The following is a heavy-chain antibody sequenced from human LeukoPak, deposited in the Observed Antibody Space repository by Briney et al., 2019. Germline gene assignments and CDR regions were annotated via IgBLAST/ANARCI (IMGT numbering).Heavy chain of an antibody. D-gene: IGHD5-12*01. V-gene: IGHV5-51*01. CDR3: ARLRVVATIKYYFDY. Sequence: GGSLKISCKVSGYSFTIYWIGGVRQMPGKGLEWRGIIYPGDSDTRYSPAFQGQVTISDDKSTSTAYLQWSSPKASDTAREYCARLRVVATIKYYFDYWGQGTLVTVSS. J-gene: IGHJ4*02. CDR1: GYSFTIYW. CDR2: IYPGDSDT.